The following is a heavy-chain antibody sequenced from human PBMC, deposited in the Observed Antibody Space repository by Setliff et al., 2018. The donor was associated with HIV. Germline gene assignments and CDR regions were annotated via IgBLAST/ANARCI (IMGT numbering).Heavy chain of an antibody. Sequence: SETLSLTCRVYGEFHSGHFWGWFRQPPGKGLECIGEITHIGDTNYNPSLKSRVTIPGDTSRNQFSLKLNSVTAADTALYYCSMWDTVKLADSWGQGTLVTVSS. V-gene: IGHV4-34*01. J-gene: IGHJ4*02. CDR3: SMWDTVKLADS. CDR1: GEFHSGHF. CDR2: ITHIGDT. D-gene: IGHD5-18*01.